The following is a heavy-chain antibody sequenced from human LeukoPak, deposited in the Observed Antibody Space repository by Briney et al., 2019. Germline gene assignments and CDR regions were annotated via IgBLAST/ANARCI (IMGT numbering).Heavy chain of an antibody. CDR2: ISSSGSTI. CDR3: AKGGGGYRNGFSV. J-gene: IGHJ6*04. CDR1: GFTFSSYE. Sequence: GGSLRLSCAASGFTFSSYEMNWVRQAPGKGLEWVSYISSSGSTIYYADSVKGRFTISRDNSKNTLYLQMNSLRVEDTAVYYCAKGGGGYRNGFSVWGKGTTVTVSS. D-gene: IGHD5-18*01. V-gene: IGHV3-48*03.